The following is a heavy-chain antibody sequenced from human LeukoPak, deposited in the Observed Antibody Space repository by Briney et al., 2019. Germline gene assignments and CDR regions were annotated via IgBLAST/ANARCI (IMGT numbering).Heavy chain of an antibody. CDR2: INHSGST. CDR1: GGSFSGYC. Sequence: SETLSLTCAVYGGSFSGYCWSWIRQPTGKGLEWIGEINHSGSTNYNPSLKSRVTISVDTSKNQFSLKLSSVTAADTAVYYCARSETGTPSLVDCWAQGTLVTVSS. D-gene: IGHD1-1*01. CDR3: ARSETGTPSLVDC. J-gene: IGHJ4*02. V-gene: IGHV4-34*01.